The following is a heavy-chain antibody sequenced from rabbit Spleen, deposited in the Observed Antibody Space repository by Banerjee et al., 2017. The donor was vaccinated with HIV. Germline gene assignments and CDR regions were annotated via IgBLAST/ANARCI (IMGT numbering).Heavy chain of an antibody. J-gene: IGHJ3*01. CDR1: GFDFSHYG. V-gene: IGHV1S47*01. CDR2: IDPVFSST. Sequence: EQLEESGGGLVKPEGSLTLTCKASGFDFSHYGVSWVRQAPGKGLEWIGYIDPVFSSTHYASWVNGRFTISNDNAQNTVDLQMNSLTAADTATYFCVRDQARMLDLWGQGTLVTVS. CDR3: VRDQARMLDL.